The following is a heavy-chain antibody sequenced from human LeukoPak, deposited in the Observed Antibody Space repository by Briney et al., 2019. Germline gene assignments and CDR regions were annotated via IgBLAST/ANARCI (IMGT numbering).Heavy chain of an antibody. D-gene: IGHD6-13*01. V-gene: IGHV4-30-2*01. CDR1: GGSISSGGYY. CDR3: ARVCRQQLVSYYYYMDV. J-gene: IGHJ6*03. CDR2: IYHSGST. Sequence: PSQTLSLTCTVSGGSISSGGYYWSWIRQPPGKGLEWIGYIYHSGSTYYNPSLRSRVTISVDRSKNQFSLKLSSVTAADTAVYYCARVCRQQLVSYYYYMDVWGKGTTVTVSS.